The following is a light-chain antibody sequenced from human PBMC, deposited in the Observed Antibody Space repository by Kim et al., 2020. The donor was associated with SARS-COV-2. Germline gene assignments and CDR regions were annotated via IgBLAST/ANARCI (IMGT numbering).Light chain of an antibody. CDR2: EVS. V-gene: IGKV1-5*01. CDR3: QQYHTFPWT. Sequence: ASVRDRVTITCRASQTITTWLAWYQQKPGKAPNLLIYEVSTLEDGVPSRFSGGGSGTEFTLTITSLQPDDFATYYCQQYHTFPWTFGQGTKVDIK. CDR1: QTITTW. J-gene: IGKJ1*01.